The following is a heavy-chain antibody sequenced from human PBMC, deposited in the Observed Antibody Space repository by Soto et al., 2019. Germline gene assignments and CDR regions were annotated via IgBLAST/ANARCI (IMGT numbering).Heavy chain of an antibody. D-gene: IGHD2-8*01. J-gene: IGHJ4*02. CDR3: ARQVRSRYCTNGVCFNYFDY. CDR2: IIPIFGTA. V-gene: IGHV1-69*01. CDR1: GGTFSSFT. Sequence: QVQLVQSGAEVKKPGSSVKVSCKASGGTFSSFTISWVRQAPGQGLEWMGEIIPIFGTANYAQKFQGRVTSSADEATSTAYMELSSLRSEDTAVYYGARQVRSRYCTNGVCFNYFDYWGQGTLVTVSS.